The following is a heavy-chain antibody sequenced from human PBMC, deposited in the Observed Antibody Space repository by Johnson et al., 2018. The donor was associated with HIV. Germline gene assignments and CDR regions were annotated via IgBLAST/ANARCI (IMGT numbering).Heavy chain of an antibody. CDR2: IKQEGSEK. J-gene: IGHJ3*02. CDR3: ARDGRWPRDAFGI. CDR1: GFTFSSYW. D-gene: IGHD4-23*01. Sequence: VQLVESGGGLVQPGGSLRLSCEASGFTFSSYWMSWVRQAPGKGLEWVANIKQEGSEKFYVDSVKGRFTISRDNAKNSLYLQMNSLRVEDTAVYYCARDGRWPRDAFGIWGQGTMVTVSS. V-gene: IGHV3-7*01.